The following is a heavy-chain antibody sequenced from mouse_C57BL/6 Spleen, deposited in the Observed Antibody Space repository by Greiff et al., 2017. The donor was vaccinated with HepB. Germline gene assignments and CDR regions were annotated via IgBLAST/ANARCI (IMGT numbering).Heavy chain of an antibody. J-gene: IGHJ4*01. V-gene: IGHV14-3*01. CDR2: IDPATGNT. CDR1: GFNINNTY. D-gene: IGHD1-1*01. Sequence: EVQLQQSVAELVRPGASVKLSCTASGFNINNTYLHWVQQRPEQGLEWIGRIDPATGNTKYAPKFQGKATITADTSSNTAYLQLSSLTSEDTAIYYCARDRRGILRGAMDDWGQGTAVTVAS. CDR3: ARDRRGILRGAMDD.